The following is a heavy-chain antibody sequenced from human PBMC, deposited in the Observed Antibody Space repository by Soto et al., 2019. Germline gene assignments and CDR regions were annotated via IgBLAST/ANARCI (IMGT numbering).Heavy chain of an antibody. V-gene: IGHV3-11*06. CDR1: GFTFIDYH. D-gene: IGHD2-2*01. CDR3: ARDGGEVIPAAIGGGYGMDV. CDR2: ISSSNINT. J-gene: IGHJ6*02. Sequence: GRTLRLSCADSGFTFIDYHMSWHRQDPGKGLEWISYISSSNINTNYADSVKGRFTISRDNANNSLYLQIDSLRVEHTDVYYCARDGGEVIPAAIGGGYGMDVWGQGTTVTVSS.